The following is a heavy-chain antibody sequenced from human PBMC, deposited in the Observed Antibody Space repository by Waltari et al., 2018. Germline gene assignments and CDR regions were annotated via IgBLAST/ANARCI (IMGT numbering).Heavy chain of an antibody. J-gene: IGHJ5*02. Sequence: EVQLVESGGGLVQPGGSLRLSCAASGFTFSTYNFNWVRQAPGRGLQWVSFISSSGDITYYTDSVKGRFTISRDSAKNSLYLQMNSLRVEDTAVYYCAREGSGFDPWGQGTLVTVSS. CDR1: GFTFSTYN. CDR3: AREGSGFDP. V-gene: IGHV3-48*01. CDR2: ISSSGDIT.